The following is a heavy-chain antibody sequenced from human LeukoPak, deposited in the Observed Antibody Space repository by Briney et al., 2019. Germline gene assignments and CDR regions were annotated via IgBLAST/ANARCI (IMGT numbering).Heavy chain of an antibody. D-gene: IGHD5-12*01. CDR1: GYTFTGYY. Sequence: ASVKVSCKASGYTFTGYYMHWVRQAPGQGLEWMGWINPNSGGTNYAQKFQGRVTMTRDTSISTAYMELSRLRSDDTAVYYCARARSGYEKVSDYWGQGTLVTVSS. V-gene: IGHV1-2*02. CDR2: INPNSGGT. CDR3: ARARSGYEKVSDY. J-gene: IGHJ4*02.